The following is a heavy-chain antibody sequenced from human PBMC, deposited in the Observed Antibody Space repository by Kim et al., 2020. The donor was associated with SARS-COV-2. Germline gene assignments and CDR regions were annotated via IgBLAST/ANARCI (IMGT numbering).Heavy chain of an antibody. J-gene: IGHJ6*02. Sequence: GGSLRLSCAASGFTFSNAWMSWVRQAPGKGLEWVGRIKSKTDGGTTDYAAPVKGRFTISRDDSKNTLYLQMNSLKTEDTAVYYCTTAPGGYYGSGSYYNPTGDYYYGMDVWGQGTTVTVSS. CDR3: TTAPGGYYGSGSYYNPTGDYYYGMDV. CDR1: GFTFSNAW. D-gene: IGHD3-10*01. CDR2: IKSKTDGGTT. V-gene: IGHV3-15*01.